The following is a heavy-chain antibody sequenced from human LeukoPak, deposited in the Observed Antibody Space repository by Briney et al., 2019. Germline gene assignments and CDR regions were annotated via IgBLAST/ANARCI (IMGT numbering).Heavy chain of an antibody. CDR1: GDIVSSNSVT. V-gene: IGHV6-1*01. CDR3: ARRLTQYDCFDP. CDR2: TYYRSTWYN. D-gene: IGHD2-2*01. J-gene: IGHJ5*02. Sequence: SQTLSLTCAISGDIVSSNSVTWNWIRQSPSRGLEWLGRTYYRSTWYNDYAVSVRGRITVNPDTSKNQFSLHLNSVTPEDTAVYYCARRLTQYDCFDPWGQGVLVTVSS.